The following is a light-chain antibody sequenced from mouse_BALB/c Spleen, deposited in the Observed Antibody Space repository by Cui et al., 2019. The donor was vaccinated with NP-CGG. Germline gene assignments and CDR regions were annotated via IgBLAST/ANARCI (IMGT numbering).Light chain of an antibody. J-gene: IGLJ1*01. Sequence: QTFLTQESALTTSPGETVTLTCRSSTGAVTTSNYANWVQEKPDHLFTGIIGGTNNRAPGVPARFSGSLIGDKAALTITGAQTEDEAIYFCALWYSNHWVFGAGTKLTVL. CDR1: TGAVTTSNY. CDR2: GTN. CDR3: ALWYSNHWV. V-gene: IGLV1*01.